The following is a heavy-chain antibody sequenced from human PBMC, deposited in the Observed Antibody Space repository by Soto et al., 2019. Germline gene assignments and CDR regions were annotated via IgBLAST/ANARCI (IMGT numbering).Heavy chain of an antibody. CDR1: GFTFSSYG. D-gene: IGHD6-13*01. Sequence: QVQLVESGGGVVQPGRSLRLSCAASGFTFSSYGMHWVRQAPGKGLEWVAVIWYDGSNKYYADSVKGQFTISRDNSKNTLYLQMNSLRAEDTAVYYCARGRGGSSWYYFDYWGQGTLVTVSS. J-gene: IGHJ4*02. CDR3: ARGRGGSSWYYFDY. V-gene: IGHV3-33*01. CDR2: IWYDGSNK.